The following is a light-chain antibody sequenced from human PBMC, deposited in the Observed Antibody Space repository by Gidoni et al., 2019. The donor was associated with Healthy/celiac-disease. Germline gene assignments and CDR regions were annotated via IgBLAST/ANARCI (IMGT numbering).Light chain of an antibody. V-gene: IGKV3-20*01. Sequence: ETVLTQSPGTLSLSPGERATLSCRTSQSVSRSYLAWYQQKPGQAPRLLIYGASSRATGIPDRFSGSESGTDFTLTISRLEPEDFAVYYCQQYGSSPRAFGQGTKVEIK. CDR2: GAS. CDR1: QSVSRSY. J-gene: IGKJ1*01. CDR3: QQYGSSPRA.